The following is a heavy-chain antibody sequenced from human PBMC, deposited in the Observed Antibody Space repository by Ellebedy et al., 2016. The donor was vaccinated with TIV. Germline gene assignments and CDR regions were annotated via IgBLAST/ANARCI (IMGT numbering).Heavy chain of an antibody. D-gene: IGHD2-15*01. CDR3: ARDPLGYCSGGSCTNNWFDP. V-gene: IGHV1-8*01. CDR1: GYSFTNYD. Sequence: AASVKVSCKASGYSFTNYDINWVRQATGQGLEWMGWMNPNSGDTGSAQKFQGRVIMTRSTSTGTAYLELRSLRSEDTAVYYCARDPLGYCSGGSCTNNWFDPWGQGTLVTVSS. J-gene: IGHJ5*02. CDR2: MNPNSGDT.